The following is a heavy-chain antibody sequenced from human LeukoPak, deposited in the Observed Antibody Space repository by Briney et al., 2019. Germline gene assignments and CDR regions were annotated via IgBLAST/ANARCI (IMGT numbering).Heavy chain of an antibody. CDR3: TSSPAYSSSWEAIDN. CDR2: IGTAGDT. Sequence: GGSLRLSCAASGFTFSNYDMHWVRQAPGKGLEWVSAIGTAGDTYYPASVRGRFTISRENASNSLFLQLSGLSAGDTAVYYCTSSPAYSSSWEAIDNWGQGTLVTVSS. D-gene: IGHD6-13*01. J-gene: IGHJ4*02. CDR1: GFTFSNYD. V-gene: IGHV3-13*01.